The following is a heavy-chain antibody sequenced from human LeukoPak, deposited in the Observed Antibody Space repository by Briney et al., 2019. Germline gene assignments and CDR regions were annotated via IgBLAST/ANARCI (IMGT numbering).Heavy chain of an antibody. CDR1: GGSITNTTYY. CDR2: IYYNGDN. J-gene: IGHJ3*02. Sequence: SETLSLTCTVSGGSITNTTYYWGWVRQPRGRGGEGLGNIYYNGDNSYNPSLKSRLTISLHTSSNQFSLKLTSVTAADTAVYYCARHKEIRTYYDALHIWGQGTMVTVSS. CDR3: ARHKEIRTYYDALHI. D-gene: IGHD1-26*01. V-gene: IGHV4-39*01.